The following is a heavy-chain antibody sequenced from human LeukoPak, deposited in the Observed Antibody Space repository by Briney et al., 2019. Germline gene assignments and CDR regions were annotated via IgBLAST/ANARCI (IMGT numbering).Heavy chain of an antibody. CDR2: INAGNGNT. CDR3: ARELGAAGMFDP. V-gene: IGHV1-3*03. CDR1: GYTFTSYA. D-gene: IGHD6-13*01. J-gene: IGHJ5*02. Sequence: ASVKVSCKASGYTFTSYAMHWVRQAPGQRLEWMGWINAGNGNTKYSQEFQGRVTITRDTSASTAYMELSSLRSEDMAVYYCARELGAAGMFDPWGQGTLVTVSS.